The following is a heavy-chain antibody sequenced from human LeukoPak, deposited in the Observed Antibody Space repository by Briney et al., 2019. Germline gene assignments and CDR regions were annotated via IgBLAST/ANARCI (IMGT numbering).Heavy chain of an antibody. D-gene: IGHD3-22*01. Sequence: GASVKVSCKTSGYTFTGYYMHWVRQAPGQGLEWMGWMNPNSGGTNYAQKFQGRVTMTRDTSISTAYMELSRLRSVDTAVYYCARGAGYYDSSGYDNFDYWGQGTLVTVSS. V-gene: IGHV1-2*02. J-gene: IGHJ4*02. CDR1: GYTFTGYY. CDR2: MNPNSGGT. CDR3: ARGAGYYDSSGYDNFDY.